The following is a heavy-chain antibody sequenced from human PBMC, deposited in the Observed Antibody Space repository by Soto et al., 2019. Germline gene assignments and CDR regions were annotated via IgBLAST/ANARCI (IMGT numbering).Heavy chain of an antibody. J-gene: IGHJ6*03. CDR3: ASTGGYSYGYVYYYYYMDV. D-gene: IGHD5-18*01. Sequence: SETLSLTCTVSGGSISSSSYYWGWIRQPPGKGLEWIGSIYYSGSTYYNPSLKSRVTISADTSKNQFSLKLSSVTAADTAVYYCASTGGYSYGYVYYYYYMDVWGKGTTVTVSS. CDR2: IYYSGST. CDR1: GGSISSSSYY. V-gene: IGHV4-39*01.